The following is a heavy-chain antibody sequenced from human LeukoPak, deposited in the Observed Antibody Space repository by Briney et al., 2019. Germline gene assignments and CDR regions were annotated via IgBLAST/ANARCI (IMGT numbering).Heavy chain of an antibody. D-gene: IGHD3-10*01. J-gene: IGHJ4*02. CDR1: GGSINSYY. CDR2: VYHSGST. V-gene: IGHV4-59*01. CDR3: ARLVRGKGFDY. Sequence: SETLSLTCSVSGGSINSYYWSWIRQPPGKGLEWIGCVYHSGSTNNNPSLKSRVTVSVDTSRNQFSLQLRSVTAADTAVYFCARLVRGKGFDYWGQGTLVTVSS.